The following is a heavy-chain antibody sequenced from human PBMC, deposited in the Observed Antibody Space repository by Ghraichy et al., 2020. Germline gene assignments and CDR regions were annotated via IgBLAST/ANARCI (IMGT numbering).Heavy chain of an antibody. CDR1: GGSFSGYY. V-gene: IGHV4-34*01. J-gene: IGHJ4*02. D-gene: IGHD5-18*01. CDR3: ARGGRKAGYSYGYDY. Sequence: SETLSLTCAVYGGSFSGYYWSWIRQPPGKGLEWIGEINHSGSTNYNPSLKSRVTISVEPSKNQFSLKLSSVTAADTAVYYCARGGRKAGYSYGYDYWGQGTLVTVSS. CDR2: INHSGST.